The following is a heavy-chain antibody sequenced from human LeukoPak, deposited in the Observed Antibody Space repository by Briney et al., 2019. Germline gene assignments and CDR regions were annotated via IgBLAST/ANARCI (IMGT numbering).Heavy chain of an antibody. CDR2: IYYSGST. V-gene: IGHV4-39*01. D-gene: IGHD5-24*01. CDR3: ARQGDAYNSGALEI. Sequence: PPETLSLTCTVSGGSISSTSYFWGWIRQPPRKGLGWNGIIYYSGSTSYNPSLKSRVTISLHTSKTQFSLKLSSVTAADTAVYYCARQGDAYNSGALEIWGQGTMVTVSS. J-gene: IGHJ3*02. CDR1: GGSISSTSYF.